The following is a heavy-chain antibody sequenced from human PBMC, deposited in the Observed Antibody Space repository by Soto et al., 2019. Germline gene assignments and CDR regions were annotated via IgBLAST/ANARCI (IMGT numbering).Heavy chain of an antibody. CDR1: GFNFRGYS. J-gene: IGHJ4*02. CDR3: ARVSNCDSSGCYSYFDL. V-gene: IGHV3-48*02. D-gene: IGHD2-2*01. CDR2: ISSSSSSI. Sequence: PGGSLRLSCAASGFNFRGYSMNWVRQAPGKGLEWVSYISSSSSSIHYADSVKGRFTISRDNAKNSLYLQMNSLRDEDTAVYYCARVSNCDSSGCYSYFDLWGQRAPVPVSS.